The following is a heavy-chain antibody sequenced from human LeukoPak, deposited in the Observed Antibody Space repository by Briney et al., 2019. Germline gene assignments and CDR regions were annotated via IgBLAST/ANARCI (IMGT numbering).Heavy chain of an antibody. CDR2: IKEDGSEK. CDR1: GFTFSSYW. CDR3: ARDSSFSTPSNFDY. V-gene: IGHV3-7*01. J-gene: IGHJ4*02. D-gene: IGHD2-15*01. Sequence: GGSLRLSCAASGFTFSSYWMSWLRQAPGKGLEWVANIKEDGSEKYYVDSVRGRFTISRDNGKNSLYLQMNSLRAEDTAVYYCARDSSFSTPSNFDYWGQGTLVTVSS.